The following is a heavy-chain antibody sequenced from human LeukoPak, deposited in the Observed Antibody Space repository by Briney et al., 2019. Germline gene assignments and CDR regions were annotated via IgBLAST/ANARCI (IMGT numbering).Heavy chain of an antibody. Sequence: PGGSLRLSCAASGFTLSTYWMSWVRQAPGKGLEWVANIKQDGSEKYYVDSVKGRFTISRDNAKNSLYLQMNSLRAEDTAVYYCAKDDYRYYYYMDVWGKGTTVTVSS. D-gene: IGHD4-11*01. J-gene: IGHJ6*03. V-gene: IGHV3-7*01. CDR2: IKQDGSEK. CDR1: GFTLSTYW. CDR3: AKDDYRYYYYMDV.